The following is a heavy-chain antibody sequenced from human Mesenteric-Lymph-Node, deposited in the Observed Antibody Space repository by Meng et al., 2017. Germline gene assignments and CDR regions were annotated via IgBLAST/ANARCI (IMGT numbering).Heavy chain of an antibody. CDR3: ARDQKLQAYNY. D-gene: IGHD4-23*01. CDR2: IKQDGSEM. J-gene: IGHJ4*02. Sequence: GESLKISCAASGFTFSDHWMSWVRQAPGKGLEWVANIKQDGSEMYYVDSVKGRFTISRDNAKNSLYLQMNSLRADDTAVYYCARDQKLQAYNYWGQGTLVTVSS. CDR1: GFTFSDHW. V-gene: IGHV3-7*01.